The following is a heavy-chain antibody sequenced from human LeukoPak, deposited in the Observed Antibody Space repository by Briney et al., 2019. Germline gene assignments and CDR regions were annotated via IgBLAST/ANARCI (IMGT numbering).Heavy chain of an antibody. J-gene: IGHJ4*02. CDR1: GITFSNAW. CDR3: TTAPEYQLDY. CDR2: IKRKTDGGAR. Sequence: PGGSLRLSCAASGITFSNAWMSWVRQAPGKGLEWVGRIKRKTDGGARDYAAPVKGRFTISRDDSKNTLYLQMNNLKTEDTAVYYCTTAPEYQLDYWGQGTLVTVSS. V-gene: IGHV3-15*01. D-gene: IGHD2-2*01.